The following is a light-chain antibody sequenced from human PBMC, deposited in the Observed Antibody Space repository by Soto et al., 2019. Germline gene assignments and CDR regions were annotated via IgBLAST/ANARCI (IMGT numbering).Light chain of an antibody. Sequence: DIQLTQSPSSLSASVGDRVSISCRASQSISNYLNWYQQKPGKAPKVLIFAASRLQSGVPSRFGGSGSGTDFTLTISSLQPEDFATYYCQQSYTRTFGQGTKVDIK. CDR2: AAS. V-gene: IGKV1-39*01. CDR3: QQSYTRT. CDR1: QSISNY. J-gene: IGKJ1*01.